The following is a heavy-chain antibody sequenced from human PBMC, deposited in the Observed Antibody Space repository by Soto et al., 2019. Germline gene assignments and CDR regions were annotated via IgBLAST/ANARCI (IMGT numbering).Heavy chain of an antibody. Sequence: PSETLSLTCAVYGGSFSGYYWSWIRQPPGKGLEWIGEINHSGSTNYNPSLKSRVTISVDTSKNQFSLNLSSVTAADTAVYFCARQMTGTTAFDYWGQGTLVTVSS. CDR2: INHSGST. D-gene: IGHD1-7*01. CDR3: ARQMTGTTAFDY. CDR1: GGSFSGYY. J-gene: IGHJ4*02. V-gene: IGHV4-34*01.